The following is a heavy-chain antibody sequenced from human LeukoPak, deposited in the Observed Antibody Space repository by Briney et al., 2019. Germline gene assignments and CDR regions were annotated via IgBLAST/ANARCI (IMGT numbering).Heavy chain of an antibody. Sequence: ASVKVCCKASGYTFTGYYMHWVRQAPGQGLEWMGWINPNSGGTNYAQKFQGRVTMTRDTSISTAYTELSRLRSDDTAVYYCARDSQSYFYFDYWGQGTLVTVSS. V-gene: IGHV1-2*02. D-gene: IGHD1-26*01. CDR2: INPNSGGT. CDR3: ARDSQSYFYFDY. CDR1: GYTFTGYY. J-gene: IGHJ4*02.